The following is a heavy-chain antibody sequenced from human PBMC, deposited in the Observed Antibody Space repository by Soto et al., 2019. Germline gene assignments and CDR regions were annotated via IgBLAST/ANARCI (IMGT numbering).Heavy chain of an antibody. V-gene: IGHV5-10-1*01. Sequence: PGESLKISCNGSGYSFTRYWISWVRQMPGKGLEWMGRIDPSDSYTNYSPSFQGHVTISADKSISTAYLQWSSLKASDTAMYYCARRRDNGDYGGGYYYYGMDVWRQGTTVTVSS. CDR1: GYSFTRYW. CDR3: ARRRDNGDYGGGYYYYGMDV. CDR2: IDPSDSYT. J-gene: IGHJ6*02. D-gene: IGHD4-17*01.